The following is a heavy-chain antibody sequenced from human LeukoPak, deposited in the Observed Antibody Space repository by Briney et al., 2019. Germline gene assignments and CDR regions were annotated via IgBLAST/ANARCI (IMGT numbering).Heavy chain of an antibody. J-gene: IGHJ3*02. D-gene: IGHD3-10*01. CDR3: ARATAITMVRGVRSDAFDI. Sequence: ASETLSLTCTVSGGSISSYYWSWIRQPPGKGLEWIGYIYYSGSTNYNPSLKSRVTISVDTSKNQFSLKLSSVTAADTAVYYCARATAITMVRGVRSDAFDIWGQGKMVTVSS. V-gene: IGHV4-59*01. CDR2: IYYSGST. CDR1: GGSISSYY.